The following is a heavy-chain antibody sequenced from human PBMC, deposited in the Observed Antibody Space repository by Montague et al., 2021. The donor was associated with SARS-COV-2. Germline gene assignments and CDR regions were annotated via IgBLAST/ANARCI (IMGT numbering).Heavy chain of an antibody. J-gene: IGHJ6*02. Sequence: SLRLSCAASGFTFSSYAMHWVRQAPGKGLEWVAVISYDGSNKYYADSVXGLFTISRDNSKNTLYLQMNSLRAEDTAVYYCARVGGIGYYDSSGYYSGGYYYYGMDVWGQGTTVTVSS. D-gene: IGHD3-22*01. CDR1: GFTFSSYA. CDR3: ARVGGIGYYDSSGYYSGGYYYYGMDV. CDR2: ISYDGSNK. V-gene: IGHV3-30-3*01.